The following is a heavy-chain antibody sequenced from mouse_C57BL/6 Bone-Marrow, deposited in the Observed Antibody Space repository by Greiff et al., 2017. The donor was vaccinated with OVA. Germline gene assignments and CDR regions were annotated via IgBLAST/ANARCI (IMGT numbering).Heavy chain of an antibody. CDR1: GYSITSGYY. V-gene: IGHV3-6*01. D-gene: IGHD3-2*02. Sequence: EVQRVESGPGLVKPSQSLSLTCSVTGYSITSGYYWNWIRQFPGNKLEWMGYISYDGSNNYNPSLKNRISITRDTSKNQFFLKLNSVTTEDTATYYCARGGQLRPLFDYWGQGTTLTVSS. CDR3: ARGGQLRPLFDY. J-gene: IGHJ2*01. CDR2: ISYDGSN.